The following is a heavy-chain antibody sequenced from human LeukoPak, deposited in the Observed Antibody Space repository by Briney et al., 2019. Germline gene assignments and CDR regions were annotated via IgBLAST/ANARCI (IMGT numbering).Heavy chain of an antibody. Sequence: GGSLRLSCAASGFTFSSYGMHWVRQAPGKGLEWVAVIWYDGSNKYYADSVKGRFTIFRDNSKNTLYLQMNSLRAEDTAVYFCARVGGDYGDYGPFDYWGQGTLVTVSS. D-gene: IGHD4-17*01. CDR2: IWYDGSNK. CDR1: GFTFSSYG. V-gene: IGHV3-33*01. J-gene: IGHJ4*02. CDR3: ARVGGDYGDYGPFDY.